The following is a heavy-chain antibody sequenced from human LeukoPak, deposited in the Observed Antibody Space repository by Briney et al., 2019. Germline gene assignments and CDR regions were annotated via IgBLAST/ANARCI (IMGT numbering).Heavy chain of an antibody. J-gene: IGHJ4*02. CDR3: AKGREWLVQYYFDY. Sequence: GGSLRLPCAASGFTFSSYAMSWVRQAPGKGLEWVSAISGSGGSTYYADSVKGRFTISRDNSKNTLYLQMNSLRAEDTAVYYCAKGREWLVQYYFDYWGQGTLVTVSS. D-gene: IGHD6-19*01. CDR2: ISGSGGST. CDR1: GFTFSSYA. V-gene: IGHV3-23*01.